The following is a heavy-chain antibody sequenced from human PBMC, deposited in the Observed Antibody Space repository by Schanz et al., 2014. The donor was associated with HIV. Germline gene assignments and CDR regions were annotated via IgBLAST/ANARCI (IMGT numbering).Heavy chain of an antibody. CDR1: GFSLSGYG. CDR2: ISSASTFL. J-gene: IGHJ4*02. V-gene: IGHV3-21*02. Sequence: EVQLVESGGGLVKPGGSLRLSCAASGFSLSGYGMNWVRQAPGKGLEWVSSISSASTFLHYSDSVKGRFTISRDNANNSLSLQMNSLRVEDTAVYYCASTRERYSGATSGFDYWGQGTLVTVST. CDR3: ASTRERYSGATSGFDY. D-gene: IGHD1-26*01.